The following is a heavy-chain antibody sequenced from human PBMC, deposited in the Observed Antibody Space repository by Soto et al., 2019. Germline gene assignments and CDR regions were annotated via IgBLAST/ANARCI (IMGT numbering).Heavy chain of an antibody. CDR2: IWFDGSNQ. V-gene: IGHV3-33*01. Sequence: WGSLRLSCAASGFTFSSYGMHWVRQAPGKGLEWVAVIWFDGSNQYYADSVKGRFTISRDNSKSTLYLQMNSLRAEDTAMYYCARGYCTATSCYSPADSWGQGTLVTVSS. J-gene: IGHJ4*02. D-gene: IGHD2-2*02. CDR3: ARGYCTATSCYSPADS. CDR1: GFTFSSYG.